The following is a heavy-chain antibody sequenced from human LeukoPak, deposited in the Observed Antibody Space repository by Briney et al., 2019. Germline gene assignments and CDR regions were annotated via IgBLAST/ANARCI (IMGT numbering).Heavy chain of an antibody. V-gene: IGHV3-23*01. CDR3: VKMEGGRDY. D-gene: IGHD1-1*01. CDR2: ISGSGGST. Sequence: GGSLRLSCAVSGITFSSYAMSWVRQAPGKGLEWVSAISGSGGSTYYADSVKGRFTISRDNSENTLYLQMNNLRAEDTAVYYCVKMEGGRDYWGQGALVTVSS. CDR1: GITFSSYA. J-gene: IGHJ4*02.